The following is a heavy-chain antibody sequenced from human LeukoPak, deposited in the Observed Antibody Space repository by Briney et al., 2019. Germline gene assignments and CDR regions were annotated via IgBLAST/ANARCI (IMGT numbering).Heavy chain of an antibody. V-gene: IGHV3-74*01. CDR1: GFTFIKYW. J-gene: IGHJ4*02. Sequence: GGSLRLSFAAAGFTFIKYWMHWVRQAPGKGRVWFSRINSEGSITNYADSVKGRFTISRDNTKNPLFLQMNSLRAEDTVVYYCSAATGTHDFWGQGALVTVSS. D-gene: IGHD6-13*01. CDR2: INSEGSIT. CDR3: SAATGTHDF.